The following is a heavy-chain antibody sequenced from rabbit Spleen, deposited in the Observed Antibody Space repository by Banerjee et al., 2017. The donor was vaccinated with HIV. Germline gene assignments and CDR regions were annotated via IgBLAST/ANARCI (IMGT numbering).Heavy chain of an antibody. J-gene: IGHJ4*01. CDR1: GLDFSSSYW. CDR2: IDVVKSGNS. D-gene: IGHD2-1*01. Sequence: QEQLVESGGGLVQPEGSLTLTCKASGLDFSSSYWICWVRQAPGKGLEWIACIDVVKSGNSYHASWAKGRFTISRTSSTTVTLEMTSLTAADTASYFCARSSAAMTMVIIGFYLNLWGPGTLVTVS. V-gene: IGHV1S45*01. CDR3: ARSSAAMTMVIIGFYLNL.